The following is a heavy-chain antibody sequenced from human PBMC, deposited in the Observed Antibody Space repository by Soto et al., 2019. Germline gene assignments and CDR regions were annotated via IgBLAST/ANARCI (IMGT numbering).Heavy chain of an antibody. CDR2: INPNSGGT. J-gene: IGHJ6*04. V-gene: IGHV1-2*04. CDR1: GYTFTNYY. D-gene: IGHD3-10*01. Sequence: ASVKVSCKTSGYTFTNYYIHWVRQAPGQGLEWMGWINPNSGGTKYAQNFQASVTMTRDTSITTAYMELRRLRSDDTAVYYCARGPTELWFGELRYYYGMDVWGKGTTVTVSS. CDR3: ARGPTELWFGELRYYYGMDV.